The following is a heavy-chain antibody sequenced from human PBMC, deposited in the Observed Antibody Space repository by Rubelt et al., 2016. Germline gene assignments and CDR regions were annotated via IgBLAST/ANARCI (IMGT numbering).Heavy chain of an antibody. CDR3: AGDRDYATPRVYYGMDV. Sequence: EVQLLESGGALVQPGGSLRLSCAASGFTFSSYAMSWVRQAPGKGLEWVSMISGNGANTSYADSVKGRFTISRDGAKNSLYLQRNGPGVEDAGVYYCAGDRDYATPRVYYGMDVWGQGTTVTVSS. J-gene: IGHJ6*02. CDR1: GFTFSSYA. V-gene: IGHV3-23*01. CDR2: ISGNGANT. D-gene: IGHD4-17*01.